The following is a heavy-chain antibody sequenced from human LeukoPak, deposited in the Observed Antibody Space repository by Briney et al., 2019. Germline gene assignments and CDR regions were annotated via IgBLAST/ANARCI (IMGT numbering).Heavy chain of an antibody. CDR3: ARDKRGDMEFDY. J-gene: IGHJ4*02. D-gene: IGHD2-15*01. CDR1: GFAFSSYA. V-gene: IGHV3-23*01. CDR2: ISGSGVTT. Sequence: GGSLRLSCAASGFAFSSYAMSWVRQAPGKGLEWVSAISGSGVTTYYADSVKGRFTISRDNSKNTLYLQMNSLRVEDTAVYYCARDKRGDMEFDYWGQGTLVTVSS.